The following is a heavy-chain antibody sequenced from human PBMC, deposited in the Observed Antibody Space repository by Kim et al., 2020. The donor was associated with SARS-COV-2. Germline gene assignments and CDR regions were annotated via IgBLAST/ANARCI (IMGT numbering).Heavy chain of an antibody. D-gene: IGHD3-3*01. Sequence: GESLKISCKGSGYSFTSYWISWVRQMPGKGLEWMGRIDPSDSYTNYSPSFQGHVTISADKSISTAYLQWSSLKASDTAMYYCARLPLVDFWSGYYSHPPGDYWGQGTLVTVSS. CDR3: ARLPLVDFWSGYYSHPPGDY. J-gene: IGHJ4*02. CDR1: GYSFTSYW. CDR2: IDPSDSYT. V-gene: IGHV5-10-1*01.